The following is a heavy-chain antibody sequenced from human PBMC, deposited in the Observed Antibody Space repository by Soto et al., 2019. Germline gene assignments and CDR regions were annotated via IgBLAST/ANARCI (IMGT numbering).Heavy chain of an antibody. CDR1: GYTLTELS. Sequence: ASVKVSCKVSGYTLTELSMHWVRQAPGKGLEWMGGFDPEDGETIYAQKFQGRVTMTEDTSTDTAYMELSSLRSEDTAVYYCAMIAVAGGLGYYYCYMDVWGKGTTVTVSS. CDR3: AMIAVAGGLGYYYCYMDV. CDR2: FDPEDGET. V-gene: IGHV1-24*01. J-gene: IGHJ6*03. D-gene: IGHD6-19*01.